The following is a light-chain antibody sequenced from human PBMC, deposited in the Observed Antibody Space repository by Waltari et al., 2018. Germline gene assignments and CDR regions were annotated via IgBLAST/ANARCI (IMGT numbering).Light chain of an antibody. V-gene: IGKV3-20*01. Sequence: CRASQSCSNNFLAWYQQRPGQTPRLLIYSASSRATGIPGRFSGSGSGTDFTLTITRLEPEDAAVYYCQQFHTSPRTFGGGTKVEVK. CDR3: QQFHTSPRT. CDR2: SAS. J-gene: IGKJ4*01. CDR1: QSCSNNF.